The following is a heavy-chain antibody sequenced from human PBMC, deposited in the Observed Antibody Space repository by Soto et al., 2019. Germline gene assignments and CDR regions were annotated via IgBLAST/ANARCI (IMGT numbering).Heavy chain of an antibody. CDR2: ISYDGSNK. Sequence: QVQLVESGGGVVQPGRSLRLSCAASGFTFSSYAMQWVRQAPGKGLEWVAVISYDGSNKYYADSVKGRFTISRDNSKNTLYLQMNSLRGEDTAVYYCARPDYGSGSYPDYWGQGTLVTVSS. J-gene: IGHJ4*02. CDR3: ARPDYGSGSYPDY. CDR1: GFTFSSYA. V-gene: IGHV3-30-3*01. D-gene: IGHD3-10*01.